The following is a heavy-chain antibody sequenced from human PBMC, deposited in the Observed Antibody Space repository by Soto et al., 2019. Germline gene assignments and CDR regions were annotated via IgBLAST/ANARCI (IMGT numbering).Heavy chain of an antibody. J-gene: IGHJ6*02. CDR1: GGSISSSSYY. Sequence: SETLSLTCTVSGGSISSSSYYWGWIRQPPGKGLEWIGSIYYSGSTYYNPSLKSRVTISVDTSKNQFSLKLSSVTAADTAVYYCARDSVGGDGYNFWYYGMDVWGQGTTVTVSS. D-gene: IGHD2-21*01. CDR3: ARDSVGGDGYNFWYYGMDV. V-gene: IGHV4-39*02. CDR2: IYYSGST.